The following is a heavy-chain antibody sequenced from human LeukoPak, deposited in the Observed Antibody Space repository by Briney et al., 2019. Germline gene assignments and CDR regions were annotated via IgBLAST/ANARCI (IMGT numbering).Heavy chain of an antibody. CDR3: ARGLLNSGLHPFDY. Sequence: PSETLSLTCTVSGGSISSYYWRWIRQPPGKGLEWVGYIYYSGSTNYNPSLKSRVTISVDTSKNQSSLRLSSVTAADTAVYYCARGLLNSGLHPFDYWGQGTLVTVSS. CDR1: GGSISSYY. V-gene: IGHV4-59*01. J-gene: IGHJ4*02. D-gene: IGHD5-12*01. CDR2: IYYSGST.